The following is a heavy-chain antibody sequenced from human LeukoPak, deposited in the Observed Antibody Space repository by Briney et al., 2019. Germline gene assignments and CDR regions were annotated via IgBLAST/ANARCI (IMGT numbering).Heavy chain of an antibody. D-gene: IGHD3-9*01. J-gene: IGHJ4*02. Sequence: PSETLSLTCTVSENSITSDYYWAWIRQPPGKGLEWIGSIYHSGSTYYNPSLKSRVTTSVDTSKKQFSLKLSSVTAADTAVYYCARGRDRYDILTGYYSARRGNSIEYWGQGTLVTVSS. V-gene: IGHV4-38-2*02. CDR3: ARGRDRYDILTGYYSARRGNSIEY. CDR2: IYHSGST. CDR1: ENSITSDYY.